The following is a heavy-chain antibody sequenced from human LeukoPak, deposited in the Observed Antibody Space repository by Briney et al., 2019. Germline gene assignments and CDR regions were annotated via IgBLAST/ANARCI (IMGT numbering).Heavy chain of an antibody. CDR3: ARVNKVAGWFDP. CDR1: GVSISSNY. D-gene: IGHD6-13*01. J-gene: IGHJ5*02. CDR2: IYYSGST. V-gene: IGHV4-59*01. Sequence: SENLSFTCTVSGVSISSNYWSWIRQPPGKGLEWIGYIYYSGSTNYNPSLKSRVTISVDTSKNHFSLKLSSVTTADTAVYYCARVNKVAGWFDPWGQGTPVTVSS.